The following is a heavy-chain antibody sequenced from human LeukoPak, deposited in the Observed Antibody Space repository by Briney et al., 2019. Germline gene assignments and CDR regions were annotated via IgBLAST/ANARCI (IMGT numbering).Heavy chain of an antibody. Sequence: SETLSLTCTVSGGSISSSPYYWGWIRQPPGKGLEWIGSIYYSGTTHYSPSLESRVTISVDTSKNQFSLKLSSVTAADTAVYYCARMLGSWYYFDYWGQGTLVTVSS. CDR2: IYYSGTT. J-gene: IGHJ4*02. D-gene: IGHD1-26*01. CDR1: GGSISSSPYY. V-gene: IGHV4-39*07. CDR3: ARMLGSWYYFDY.